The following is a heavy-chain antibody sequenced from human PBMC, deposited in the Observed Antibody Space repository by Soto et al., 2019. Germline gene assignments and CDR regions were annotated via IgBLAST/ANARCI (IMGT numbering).Heavy chain of an antibody. CDR2: ILSDGNNK. Sequence: QVQLVESGGGVVQPGRSLRLSCAASGFTFSNYIMHWVRQAPGKGLEWVAMILSDGNNKYYADSVQGRFTISRDNSKNTRYLQMNSLGTEDTAIYYCARDDEDGSYCDLGYWGQGTLVTVSS. V-gene: IGHV3-30-3*01. D-gene: IGHD3-10*01. CDR1: GFTFSNYI. J-gene: IGHJ4*02. CDR3: ARDDEDGSYCDLGY.